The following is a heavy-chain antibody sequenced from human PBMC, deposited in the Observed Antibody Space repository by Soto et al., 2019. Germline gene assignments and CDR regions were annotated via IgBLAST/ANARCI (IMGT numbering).Heavy chain of an antibody. J-gene: IGHJ4*02. D-gene: IGHD5-18*01. Sequence: EVQLVESRGGLVQPGRSLRLSCAASGFTFDDYAMHWVRQAPGKGLEWVSGISWNSGSIGYADSVKGRFTISRDNAKNSLYLQMNSLRAEDTALYYCAKETWIQLWLRSYFDYWGQGTLVTVSS. CDR2: ISWNSGSI. CDR1: GFTFDDYA. V-gene: IGHV3-9*01. CDR3: AKETWIQLWLRSYFDY.